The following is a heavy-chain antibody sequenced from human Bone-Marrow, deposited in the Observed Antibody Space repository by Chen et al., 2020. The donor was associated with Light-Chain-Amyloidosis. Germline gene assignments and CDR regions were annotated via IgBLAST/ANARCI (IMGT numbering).Heavy chain of an antibody. CDR3: ARDQFSRRMVTGDGYYYYYGMDV. D-gene: IGHD5-18*01. CDR2: IWYDGSNK. CDR1: GFTFSSYG. V-gene: IGHV3-33*01. Sequence: QVQLVESGGGVVQPGRSLRLPCAASGFTFSSYGMHWARQAPGKGLEWVAVIWYDGSNKYYADSVKGRFTISRDNSKNTLYLQMNSLRAEDTAVYYCARDQFSRRMVTGDGYYYYYGMDVWGQGTTVTVSS. J-gene: IGHJ6*02.